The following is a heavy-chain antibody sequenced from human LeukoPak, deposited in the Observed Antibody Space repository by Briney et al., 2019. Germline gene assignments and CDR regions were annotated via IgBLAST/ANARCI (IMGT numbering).Heavy chain of an antibody. CDR2: IHKDGSEK. J-gene: IGHJ5*02. Sequence: GGSLRLSCAASGFTFSSYAMTWVRQAPGRGLEWVANIHKDGSEKYFVASVRGRFTISRDNAKDSLYLQMSSLRAEDTAVYYCVRGSSGTVVRGVAWAWFDPWGQGTLVTVSS. V-gene: IGHV3-7*05. D-gene: IGHD3-10*01. CDR1: GFTFSSYA. CDR3: VRGSSGTVVRGVAWAWFDP.